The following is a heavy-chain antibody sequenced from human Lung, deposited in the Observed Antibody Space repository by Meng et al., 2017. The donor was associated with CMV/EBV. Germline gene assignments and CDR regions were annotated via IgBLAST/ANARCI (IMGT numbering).Heavy chain of an antibody. CDR2: IYAGGRSA. Sequence: GEXXKISCAASGFTFSNYAMSWVRQAPGKGLEWVAVIYAGGRSAYYAESVKGRFTIFRDGSKNTVYLEMNSLRAEDTALYYCAKDSTYSAWGQGTLVTGAS. CDR3: AKDSTYSA. CDR1: GFTFSNYA. D-gene: IGHD6-13*01. V-gene: IGHV3-23*03. J-gene: IGHJ5*02.